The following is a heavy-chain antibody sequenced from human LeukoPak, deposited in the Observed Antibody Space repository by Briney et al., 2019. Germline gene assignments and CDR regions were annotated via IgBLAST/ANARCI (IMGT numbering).Heavy chain of an antibody. J-gene: IGHJ6*02. CDR3: AKKVQQLVRYYYGMDV. D-gene: IGHD6-13*01. CDR1: GFTFSSYA. Sequence: GGSLRLSCAASGFTFSSYAMSWVRQAPGKGLEWVSAIGGSGGSTYYADSVKGRFTISRDNSKNTLYLQMNSLRAEDTAVYYCAKKVQQLVRYYYGMDVWGQGTTVTVSS. V-gene: IGHV3-23*01. CDR2: IGGSGGST.